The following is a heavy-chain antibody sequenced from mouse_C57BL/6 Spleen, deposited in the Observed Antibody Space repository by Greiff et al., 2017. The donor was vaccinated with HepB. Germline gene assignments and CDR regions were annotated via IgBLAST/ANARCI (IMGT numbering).Heavy chain of an antibody. J-gene: IGHJ1*03. CDR2: IYPGSGST. Sequence: QVHVKQPGAELVKPGASVKMSCKASGYTFTSYWITWVKQRPGQGLEWIGDIYPGSGSTNYNEKFKSKATLTVDTSSSTAYMQLSSLTSEDSAVYYCARDYGSSPYVWGTGTTVTVSS. CDR1: GYTFTSYW. CDR3: ARDYGSSPYV. V-gene: IGHV1-55*01. D-gene: IGHD1-1*01.